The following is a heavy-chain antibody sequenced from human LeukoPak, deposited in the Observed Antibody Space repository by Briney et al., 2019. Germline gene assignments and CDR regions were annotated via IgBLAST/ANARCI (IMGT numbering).Heavy chain of an antibody. V-gene: IGHV6-1*01. CDR1: GDIFSSNNAA. D-gene: IGHD6-19*01. CDR3: AREYSSSGLAFDY. Sequence: SQTLSLTCAVSGDIFSSNNAAWNWVRQSRSRGLEWLGRTYYKSKWYNDYAVSVKSRITINPDTSKHQFSLQLNSVTPEDTAVYYCAREYSSSGLAFDYWGQGTLVTVSS. J-gene: IGHJ4*02. CDR2: TYYKSKWYN.